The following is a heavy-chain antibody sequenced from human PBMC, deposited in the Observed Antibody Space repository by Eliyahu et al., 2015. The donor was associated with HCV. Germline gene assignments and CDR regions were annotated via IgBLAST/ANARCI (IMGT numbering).Heavy chain of an antibody. J-gene: IGHJ6*02. D-gene: IGHD3-16*01. CDR3: ARAESWGYYGMDV. CDR2: IYTSGST. CDR1: GGSISSGSYY. V-gene: IGHV4-61*02. Sequence: QVQLQESGPGLVKPSQTLSLTCTVSGGSISSGSYYWSWIRQPAGKGLEWIGRIYTSGSTNYNPSLKSRVTISVDTSKNQFSLKLSSVTAADTAVYYCARAESWGYYGMDVWGQGTTVTVSS.